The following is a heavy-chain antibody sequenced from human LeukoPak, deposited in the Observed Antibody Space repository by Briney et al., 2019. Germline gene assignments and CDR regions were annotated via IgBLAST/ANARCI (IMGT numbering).Heavy chain of an antibody. CDR3: ARVLGYCSSTSCRQLYFDY. CDR1: GFTFSSYW. V-gene: IGHV3-21*01. Sequence: GGSLRLPCAASGFTFSSYWMSWVRQAPGKGLEWVSSISSSSSYIYYADSVKGRFTISRDNAKNSLYLQMNSLRAEDTAVYYCARVLGYCSSTSCRQLYFDYWGQGTLVTVSS. CDR2: ISSSSSYI. D-gene: IGHD2-2*01. J-gene: IGHJ4*02.